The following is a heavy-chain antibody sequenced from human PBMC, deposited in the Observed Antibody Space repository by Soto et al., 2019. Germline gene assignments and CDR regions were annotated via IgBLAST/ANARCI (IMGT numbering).Heavy chain of an antibody. CDR3: TRANIVVVPIYYYGMDV. CDR1: GFTFGDYA. Sequence: GGSLRLSCTASGFTFGDYAMSWFRQAPGKGLEWVGFIRSKAYGGTTEYAASVKGRFTISRDDSKSIAYLQMNSLKTEDTAVYYCTRANIVVVPIYYYGMDVWGQGTTVTVSS. V-gene: IGHV3-49*03. D-gene: IGHD2-2*01. CDR2: IRSKAYGGTT. J-gene: IGHJ6*02.